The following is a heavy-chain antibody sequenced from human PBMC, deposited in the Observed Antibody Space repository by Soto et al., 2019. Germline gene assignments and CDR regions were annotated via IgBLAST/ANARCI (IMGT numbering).Heavy chain of an antibody. CDR2: IKPDGSTT. J-gene: IGHJ4*02. D-gene: IGHD3-3*01. Sequence: EVQLVESGGGLVQRGGSLRLSCAASGFSFSSYWMHWVRQAPGKGLVWVSRIKPDGSTTAYADSGKGRFIISRDNAKNTVYLQMNSLRAEDTAVYYCARDYDFWSSYPSVYFDYWGQGNLVTVSS. CDR1: GFSFSSYW. CDR3: ARDYDFWSSYPSVYFDY. V-gene: IGHV3-74*01.